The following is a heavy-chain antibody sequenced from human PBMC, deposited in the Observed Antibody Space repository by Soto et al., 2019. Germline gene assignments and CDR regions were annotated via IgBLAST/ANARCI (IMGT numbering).Heavy chain of an antibody. V-gene: IGHV4-34*01. CDR2: INHSGST. CDR1: GGSFSGYY. CDR3: ARVDDFWSGYTQDDLFDP. D-gene: IGHD3-3*01. J-gene: IGHJ5*02. Sequence: SETLSLTCAVYGGSFSGYYWSWIRQPPGKGLEWIGEINHSGSTNYNPSLKSRVTISVDTSKNQFSLKLSSVTAADTAVYYCARVDDFWSGYTQDDLFDPRGQRTPVTVSS.